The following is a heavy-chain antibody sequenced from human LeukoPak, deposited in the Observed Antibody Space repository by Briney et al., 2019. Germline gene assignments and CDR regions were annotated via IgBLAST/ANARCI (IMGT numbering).Heavy chain of an antibody. D-gene: IGHD3-22*01. J-gene: IGHJ3*02. CDR2: IYFSGST. CDR3: ARDDPTFDSSGYAGGDAFDI. CDR1: GGSISSYY. Sequence: TSETLSLTCTVSGGSISSYYWSWIRQPPGKGLEWIGYIYFSGSTNYNPSLKSRVSISLDTSKNQLSLEMRSVTDADTAVYYCARDDPTFDSSGYAGGDAFDIWGHGTMVIVSS. V-gene: IGHV4-59*01.